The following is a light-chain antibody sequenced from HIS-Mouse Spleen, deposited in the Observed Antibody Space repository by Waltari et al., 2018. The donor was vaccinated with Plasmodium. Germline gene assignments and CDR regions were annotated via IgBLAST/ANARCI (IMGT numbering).Light chain of an antibody. CDR1: SSDVGSYNL. Sequence: QSALTQPASVSGSPGQSNTVSCTGTSSDVGSYNLVSWYQQHPGKAPKLMIYEGSKRPSGVSTRFSGCKSGNTASLPISGLQAEDEADYYCCSYAGSSTIVFGGGTKLTVL. J-gene: IGLJ3*02. V-gene: IGLV2-23*03. CDR3: CSYAGSSTIV. CDR2: EGS.